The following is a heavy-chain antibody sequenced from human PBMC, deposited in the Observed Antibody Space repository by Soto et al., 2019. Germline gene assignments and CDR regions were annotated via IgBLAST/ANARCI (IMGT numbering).Heavy chain of an antibody. Sequence: LQTLSLTCAISGDSFSSNGVACNWIRQSPSRGLEWVGRTYYRSKWYNGYGVSVKSRITVNPDTSKNQSSMQLSSVTPEDTAVYSCARGKYYGFDVWGQGTMVTVSS. CDR2: TYYRSKWYN. J-gene: IGHJ3*01. CDR3: ARGKYYGFDV. CDR1: GDSFSSNGVA. D-gene: IGHD2-2*01. V-gene: IGHV6-1*01.